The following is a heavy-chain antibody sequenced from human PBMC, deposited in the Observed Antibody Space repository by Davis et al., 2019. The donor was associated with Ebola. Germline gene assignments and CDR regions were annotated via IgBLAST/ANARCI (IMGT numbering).Heavy chain of an antibody. CDR3: ARTFVGGWLFDY. D-gene: IGHD1-26*01. V-gene: IGHV1-69*05. CDR1: GGSFSTFS. J-gene: IGHJ4*02. CDR2: IIPLFGTA. Sequence: AASVKVSCKASGGSFSTFSINWLRQAPGHGLEWMGGIIPLFGTANYAQKFQGRVTMTRDTSAGTAYMEMSSLTSEDTAVYFCARTFVGGWLFDYWGQGTLVTVSS.